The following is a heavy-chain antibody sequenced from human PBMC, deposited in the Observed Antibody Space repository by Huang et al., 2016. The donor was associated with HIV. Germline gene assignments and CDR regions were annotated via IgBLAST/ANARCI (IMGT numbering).Heavy chain of an antibody. V-gene: IGHV1-69*10. CDR2: IIPKFGLT. Sequence: QAQLVQSGAAVMKPGSSVRVSCKASGVSFSDYAFSWVRRAPGQGLDWEVGIIPKFGLTNYAPRLQGRVTISADKSSNTVYLELTSLRSGDTAVYYCAREGQNWLGKPFGALAFWGQGTEVIVSS. J-gene: IGHJ4*03. CDR1: GVSFSDYA. CDR3: AREGQNWLGKPFGALAF. D-gene: IGHD3-16*01.